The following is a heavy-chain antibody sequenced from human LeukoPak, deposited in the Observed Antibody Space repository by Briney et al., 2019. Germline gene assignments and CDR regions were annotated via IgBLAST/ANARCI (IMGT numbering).Heavy chain of an antibody. V-gene: IGHV1-18*01. CDR3: ARSGTMVRGVNTLIDY. D-gene: IGHD3-10*01. CDR1: GYTFTSYG. Sequence: ASVKVSCKASGYTFTSYGISWVRQAAGQGLEWMGWISAYNGNTNYAQKLQGRVTMTTDTSTSTAYMELRSLRSDDTAVYYCARSGTMVRGVNTLIDYWGQGTLVTVSS. J-gene: IGHJ4*02. CDR2: ISAYNGNT.